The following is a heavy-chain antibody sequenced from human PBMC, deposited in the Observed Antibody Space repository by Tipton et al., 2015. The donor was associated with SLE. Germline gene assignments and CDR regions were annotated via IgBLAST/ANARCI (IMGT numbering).Heavy chain of an antibody. D-gene: IGHD5-18*01. CDR3: ARGYQDTAMVPLYYYYGLDV. V-gene: IGHV4-61*10. J-gene: IGHJ6*02. CDR1: GGSISSGSYY. CDR2: IYYSGST. Sequence: TLSLTCTVSGGSISSGSYYWSWIRQPAGKGLEWIGYIYYSGSTNYNPSLKSRVTISVDTSKNQFSLKLSSVTAADTAVYYCARGYQDTAMVPLYYYYGLDVWGQGTTVTVSS.